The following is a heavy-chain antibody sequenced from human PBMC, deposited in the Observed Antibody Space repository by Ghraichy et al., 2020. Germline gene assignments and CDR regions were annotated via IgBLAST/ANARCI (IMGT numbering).Heavy chain of an antibody. D-gene: IGHD3-10*01. Sequence: GESLNISCVASGFIFSSHWMHWVRQGPEKGLVAVARINTGSSTSYGDSVKGRFAVSRDNAKNTLYLQMNSLRVEDTGVYYCVRDDRSYGLYYWGQGTQVIVSS. CDR1: GFIFSSHW. V-gene: IGHV3-74*01. CDR2: INTGSST. CDR3: VRDDRSYGLYY. J-gene: IGHJ4*02.